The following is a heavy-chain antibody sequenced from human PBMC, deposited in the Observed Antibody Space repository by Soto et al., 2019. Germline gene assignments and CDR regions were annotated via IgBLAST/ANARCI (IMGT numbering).Heavy chain of an antibody. CDR2: IYPSDSDT. V-gene: IGHV5-51*01. CDR1: GYNFAGYW. Sequence: GESLKISCKGSGYNFAGYWIAWVRQMPGKGLELMGIIYPSDSDTRYRPSFQGQVTISADKSISSAYLQWSSLRASDTAMYYCSRGGVSTRTFDYWGQGTPVTVSS. J-gene: IGHJ4*02. CDR3: SRGGVSTRTFDY. D-gene: IGHD3-3*01.